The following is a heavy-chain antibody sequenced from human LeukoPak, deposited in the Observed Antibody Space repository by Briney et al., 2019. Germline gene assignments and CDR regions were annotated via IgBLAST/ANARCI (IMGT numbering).Heavy chain of an antibody. CDR3: AKGDSSWSSYYFYYMDV. D-gene: IGHD6-13*01. CDR2: IYSDNT. Sequence: GSLRLSCTVSGFTVSSNSMSWVRQAPGKGLEWVSFIYSDNTHYSDSVKGRFTISRDNSKNTLYLQVNSLRAEDTAVYYCAKGDSSWSSYYFYYMDVWGKGTTVTVSS. CDR1: GFTVSSNS. V-gene: IGHV3-53*01. J-gene: IGHJ6*03.